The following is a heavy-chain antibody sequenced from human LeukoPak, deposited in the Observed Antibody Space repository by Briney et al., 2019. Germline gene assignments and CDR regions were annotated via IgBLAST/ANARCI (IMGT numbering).Heavy chain of an antibody. CDR1: GGSISSDTYY. V-gene: IGHV4-61*02. J-gene: IGHJ5*02. CDR3: ARDGWGSGSYVVWFDP. D-gene: IGHD3-10*01. CDR2: IYSSGST. Sequence: SETLSLTCTVSGGSISSDTYYWSWIRQPAGKGLEWIGRIYSSGSTNFNPSLKSRVTISVDTSKNQFSLKLSSVAAADTAVYYCARDGWGSGSYVVWFDPWGQGTLVTVSS.